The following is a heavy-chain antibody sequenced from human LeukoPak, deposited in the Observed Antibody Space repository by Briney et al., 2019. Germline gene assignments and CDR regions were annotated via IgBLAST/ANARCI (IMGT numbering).Heavy chain of an antibody. J-gene: IGHJ4*02. D-gene: IGHD2-2*01. CDR2: FDPEDGET. CDR3: ARDHQFDFDY. V-gene: IGHV1-24*01. Sequence: ASVKVSCKVSGYTLTELSMHWVRQAPGKGLEWMGGFDPEDGETIYAQKFQGRVTMTTDTSTSAAYMELRSLTSDDTAVYYCARDHQFDFDYWGQGTMVTVSS. CDR1: GYTLTELS.